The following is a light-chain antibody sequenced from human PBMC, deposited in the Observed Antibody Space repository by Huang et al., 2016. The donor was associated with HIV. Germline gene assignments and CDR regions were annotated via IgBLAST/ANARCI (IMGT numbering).Light chain of an antibody. CDR3: QQYSTSPWT. J-gene: IGKJ1*01. CDR2: GSS. CDR1: HNVTNDY. Sequence: EIVLTQSPDTLSLSPGERGALSCRASHNVTNDYLAWYQHNSGQAPRLLIYGSSGRATATPARFSGSGSGTDFSLTIDTVKPEDFASYYCQQYSTSPWTFGPGTKLEIK. V-gene: IGKV3-20*01.